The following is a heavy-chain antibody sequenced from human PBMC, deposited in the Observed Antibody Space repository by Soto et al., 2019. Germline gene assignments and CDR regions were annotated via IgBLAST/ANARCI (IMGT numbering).Heavy chain of an antibody. Sequence: PSETLSLTCTVSGGSVSSGSYYWSWIRQPPGKGLEWIGYIYYSGSTNYNPSIKSRVTISVDTSKNQFSLRLSSVTAAGTAVYYCARVDYYYYGMDVWGQGTTVTVSS. V-gene: IGHV4-61*01. CDR3: ARVDYYYYGMDV. CDR2: IYYSGST. J-gene: IGHJ6*02. CDR1: GGSVSSGSYY.